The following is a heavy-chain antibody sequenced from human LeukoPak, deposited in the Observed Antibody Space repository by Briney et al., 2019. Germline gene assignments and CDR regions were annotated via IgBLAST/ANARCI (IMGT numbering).Heavy chain of an antibody. V-gene: IGHV5-51*01. D-gene: IGHD4-17*01. Sequence: GESLKISCKGSGYNFTTYWTGWVRQMPGKGLEWMGTIYPGDSDTRYSPSFQGQVTISADKSINTAYLQWSSLKASVTAMYYCARLLGYGDSSGMDVWGKGTTVTVSS. J-gene: IGHJ6*04. CDR1: GYNFTTYW. CDR3: ARLLGYGDSSGMDV. CDR2: IYPGDSDT.